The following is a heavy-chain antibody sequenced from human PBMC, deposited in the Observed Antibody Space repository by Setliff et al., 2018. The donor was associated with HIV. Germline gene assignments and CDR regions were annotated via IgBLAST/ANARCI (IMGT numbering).Heavy chain of an antibody. D-gene: IGHD6-19*01. Sequence: GESLKISCEGSGYSSTSYWIGWVRQMPGRGLEWMGIIYLGDSDTRYSPSFQGQVTISADKSISTAYLQWSSLKASDTAMYYCARSIAVAGNFDYWRQRTLVTVSS. V-gene: IGHV5-51*01. CDR2: IYLGDSDT. J-gene: IGHJ4*02. CDR3: ARSIAVAGNFDY. CDR1: GYSSTSYW.